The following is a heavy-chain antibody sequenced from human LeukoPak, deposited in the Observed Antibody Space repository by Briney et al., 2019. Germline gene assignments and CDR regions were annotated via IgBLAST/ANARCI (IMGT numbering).Heavy chain of an antibody. Sequence: ASVKVSCKASGYTFTSYGISWVRQAPGQGLEWMGWISACNGNTNYAQKLQGRVTMTTDTSTSTAYMELRSLRSDDTAVYYCARDATLADTGDYWGQETLVTVSSGDYWGQGTLVTVSS. J-gene: IGHJ4*02. CDR3: ARDATLADTGDYWGQETLVTVSSGDY. CDR2: ISACNGNT. D-gene: IGHD5-18*01. CDR1: GYTFTSYG. V-gene: IGHV1-18*01.